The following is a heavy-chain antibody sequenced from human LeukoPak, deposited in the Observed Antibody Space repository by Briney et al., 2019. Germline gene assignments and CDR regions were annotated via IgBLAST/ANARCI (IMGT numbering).Heavy chain of an antibody. V-gene: IGHV3-7*01. CDR2: IKQDGSEK. Sequence: GGSLRLSCAASGFTFSSYWMSWVRQAPGKGLEWVASIKQDGSEKYYVDSVKGRFTISRDNAKNSLYLQMNSLRAEDTAVYYCARVGIAAREYFDYWGQGTLVTVSS. D-gene: IGHD6-13*01. CDR1: GFTFSSYW. CDR3: ARVGIAAREYFDY. J-gene: IGHJ4*02.